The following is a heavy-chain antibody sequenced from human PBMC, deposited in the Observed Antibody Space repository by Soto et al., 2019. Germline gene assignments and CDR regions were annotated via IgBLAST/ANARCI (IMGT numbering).Heavy chain of an antibody. J-gene: IGHJ5*02. Sequence: QVQLQESGPGLAIPSQTLSLTCTVSGDSINSANYYWSWLRQHPGKRLEWIGFISYSGIPHYIPALNSPVNSSVLRPKTVSSDEPGSVTAADTAGDYCGRSYAWGALVSWGQGTLVAVSS. CDR2: ISYSGIP. CDR3: GRSYAWGALVS. V-gene: IGHV4-31*06. CDR1: GDSINSANYY. D-gene: IGHD3-16*01.